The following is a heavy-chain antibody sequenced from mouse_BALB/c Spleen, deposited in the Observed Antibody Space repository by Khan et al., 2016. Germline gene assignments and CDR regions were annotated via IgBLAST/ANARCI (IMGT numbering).Heavy chain of an antibody. D-gene: IGHD4-1*01. CDR3: ARLGRDY. V-gene: IGHV1S29*02. CDR2: IYPYNGGT. Sequence: VQLQQPGPDLVKPGPSVKLPCKPPEYPSPDYNMPGVTQSHEKSLEWIGSIYPYNGGTGYNPKFKSKATLTVDNSSSTAYMEVRSLTSEDSAVYYCARLGRDYWGQGTTLTVSS. CDR1: EYPSPDYN. J-gene: IGHJ2*01.